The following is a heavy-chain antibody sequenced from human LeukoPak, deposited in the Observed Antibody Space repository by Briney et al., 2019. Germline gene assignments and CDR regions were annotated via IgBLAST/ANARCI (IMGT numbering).Heavy chain of an antibody. J-gene: IGHJ4*02. CDR2: IYSGGST. CDR3: ANSPAGTSYYFDY. D-gene: IGHD3-10*01. V-gene: IGHV3-53*01. CDR1: GFIVSSNY. Sequence: PGGSLRLSCAASGFIVSSNYMSWVRQAPGKGLEWVSVIYSGGSTYYADSVKGRFTLSRDNSKNTLYLQMNSLRAEDTAVYYCANSPAGTSYYFDYWGQGTLVTVSS.